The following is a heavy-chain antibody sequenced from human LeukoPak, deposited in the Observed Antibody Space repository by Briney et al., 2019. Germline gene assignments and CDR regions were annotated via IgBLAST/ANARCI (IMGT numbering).Heavy chain of an antibody. CDR3: ARSGRGYYDSLDH. D-gene: IGHD3-22*01. J-gene: IGHJ4*02. CDR1: GFTFSSYG. Sequence: GRSLRLSCAASGFTFSSYGMHWVRQAPGKGLEWVALIWYDGSNKYYADSVKGRFTISRDNANNTLNLQMNSLRAEDTAVYYCARSGRGYYDSLDHWGQGDMVTVSS. V-gene: IGHV3-33*01. CDR2: IWYDGSNK.